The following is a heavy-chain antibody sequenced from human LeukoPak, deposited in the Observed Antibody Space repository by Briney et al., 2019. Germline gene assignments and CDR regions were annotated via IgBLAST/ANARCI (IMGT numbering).Heavy chain of an antibody. D-gene: IGHD2-2*01. CDR2: INPNSGGT. CDR3: ARDHPDIVVVPAAMGF. CDR1: GYTFTGYY. J-gene: IGHJ4*02. Sequence: GASVKVSCKASGYTFTGYYMHWVRQAPGQGLEWMGRINPNSGGTNYAQKFQGRVTITRDTSISTAYMELSRLRSDDTAVYYCARDHPDIVVVPAAMGFWGQGTLVTVSS. V-gene: IGHV1-2*06.